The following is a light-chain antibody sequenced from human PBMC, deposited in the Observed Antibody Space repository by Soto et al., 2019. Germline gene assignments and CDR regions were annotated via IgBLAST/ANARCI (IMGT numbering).Light chain of an antibody. J-gene: IGKJ5*01. CDR1: QSISSW. Sequence: DIQMNQSPSTLSASVGDRVTITCRASQSISSWLAWYQQKPGKAPKLLIYDASSLESGVPSRFSGSGSGTEFTLTISSLQPEDFATYYCQQAYSFPITFGQGTRLEIK. CDR2: DAS. V-gene: IGKV1-5*01. CDR3: QQAYSFPIT.